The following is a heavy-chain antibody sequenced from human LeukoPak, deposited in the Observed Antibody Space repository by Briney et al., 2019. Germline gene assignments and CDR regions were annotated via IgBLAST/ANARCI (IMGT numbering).Heavy chain of an antibody. CDR2: IKQDGSEK. D-gene: IGHD5-12*01. CDR1: GFTFSRFW. J-gene: IGHJ4*02. CDR3: ARDGTYTDYDPDFDI. V-gene: IGHV3-7*04. Sequence: GGSLRLSCAASGFTFSRFWMSWVRQAPGKGLEWVANIKQDGSEKHYVDSVKGRFTISRDNAKNSLYLQMNSLRAEDTAVFYCARDGTYTDYDPDFDIWGQGTLVTVSS.